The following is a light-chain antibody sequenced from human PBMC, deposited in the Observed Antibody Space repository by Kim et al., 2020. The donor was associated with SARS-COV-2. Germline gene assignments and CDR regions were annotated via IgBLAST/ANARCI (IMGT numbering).Light chain of an antibody. CDR2: EVS. Sequence: DIVMTQSPLSLSVNPGQPAAISCKSSQSLLHSDGETYLYWYLQKPGQSPQLLISEVSSRFSGAPDRFSGSGSGTDFTLKIRPVEPGDCGVFLRLEGLCPPPTFGLGTKLEI. CDR1: QSLLHSDGETY. V-gene: IGKV2-29*02. J-gene: IGKJ2*01. CDR3: LEGLCPPPT.